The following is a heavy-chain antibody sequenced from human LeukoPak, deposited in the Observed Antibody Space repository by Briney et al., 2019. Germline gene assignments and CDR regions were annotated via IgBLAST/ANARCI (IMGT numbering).Heavy chain of an antibody. CDR3: ARAFDYAFDY. D-gene: IGHD4-17*01. CDR1: GFTFSSYA. V-gene: IGHV3-23*01. J-gene: IGHJ4*02. CDR2: IGGSGGST. Sequence: GGSLRLSCAASGFTFSSYAMSWVRQAPGKGLEWVSAIGGSGGSTYYADSVKGRFTISRDNAKNSLYLQMNSLRAEDTAVYYCARAFDYAFDYWGQGTLVTVSS.